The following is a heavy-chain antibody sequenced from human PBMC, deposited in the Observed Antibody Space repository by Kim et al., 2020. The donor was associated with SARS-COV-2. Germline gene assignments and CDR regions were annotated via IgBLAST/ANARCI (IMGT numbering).Heavy chain of an antibody. V-gene: IGHV1-46*01. D-gene: IGHD6-13*01. J-gene: IGHJ4*02. CDR3: GRDLAAGWSLDY. Sequence: ASVKVSCKTSGYTFTNNHVHWVRQAPGQGLEYMGIISPLESTTSISKKFQNRTKVTSDAATGPGNRELSSLTSDDTALYYCGRDLAAGWSLDYWGQGTLVIVSS. CDR1: GYTFTNNH. CDR2: ISPLESTT.